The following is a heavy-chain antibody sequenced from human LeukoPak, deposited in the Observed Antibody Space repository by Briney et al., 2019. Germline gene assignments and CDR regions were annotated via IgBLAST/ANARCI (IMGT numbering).Heavy chain of an antibody. CDR3: GKHDSASDY. D-gene: IGHD1-26*01. V-gene: IGHV3-30*02. J-gene: IGHJ4*02. CDR2: TRSDGSDK. Sequence: GGSLRLSCVTSGFIFSSYGMHWVRQAPGKGLEWVAFTRSDGSDKYYTGSVKGRFTIFRDNSENTLFLQMNSLRVEDTAVYYCGKHDSASDYWGQGTLVTVSS. CDR1: GFIFSSYG.